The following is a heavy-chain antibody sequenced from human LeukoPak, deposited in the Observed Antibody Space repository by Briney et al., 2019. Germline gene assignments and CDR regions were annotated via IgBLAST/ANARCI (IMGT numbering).Heavy chain of an antibody. V-gene: IGHV3-33*01. CDR3: ARDRVAVSGHVGY. CDR1: GFTFSSYG. D-gene: IGHD6-19*01. CDR2: IWYDGSTE. Sequence: PGGSLLLSCAASGFTFSSYGMHWVRQAPGKGLEWVAVIWYDGSTEYYGDSVKGRFTISRDNSKNTLYLQMNSLRAEDTAVYYCARDRVAVSGHVGYWGQGTLVTVSS. J-gene: IGHJ4*02.